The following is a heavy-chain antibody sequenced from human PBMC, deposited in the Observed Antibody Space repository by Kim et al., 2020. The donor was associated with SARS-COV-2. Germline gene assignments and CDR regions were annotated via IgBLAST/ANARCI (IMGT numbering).Heavy chain of an antibody. CDR2: IYHSGST. J-gene: IGHJ5*02. CDR3: ARDYGSGSYYNSWFDP. V-gene: IGHV4-4*02. D-gene: IGHD3-10*01. Sequence: SETLSLTCAVSGGSISSSNWWSWVRQPPGKGLEWIGEIYHSGSTNYNPSLKSRVTISVDKSKNQFSLKLSSVTAADTAVYYCARDYGSGSYYNSWFDPWGQGTLGTVSS. CDR1: GGSISSSNW.